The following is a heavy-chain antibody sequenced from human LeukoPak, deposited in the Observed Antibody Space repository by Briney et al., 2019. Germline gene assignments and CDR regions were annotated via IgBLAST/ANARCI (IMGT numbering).Heavy chain of an antibody. J-gene: IGHJ4*02. V-gene: IGHV1-2*02. D-gene: IGHD6-19*01. CDR1: GYTFTGYY. Sequence: ASVKVSCKASGYTFTGYYMHWVRQAPGQGLEWMGWINPNSGGTNYAQKFQGRVTMTRDTSISTAYMELSRLRSDDTAVYYCARADKGHSSAWYDDFWGQGTLVTISS. CDR3: ARADKGHSSAWYDDF. CDR2: INPNSGGT.